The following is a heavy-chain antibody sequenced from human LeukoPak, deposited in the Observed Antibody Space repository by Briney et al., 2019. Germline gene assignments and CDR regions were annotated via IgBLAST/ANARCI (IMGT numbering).Heavy chain of an antibody. Sequence: GGSLRLSCAASGFNFNNYWMSWLRQAPGKGLEWVSAISAGGGTYYADSVKGRFTISRDNSKNTLYLQMNSLRAEDTAIYYCAGDTPISYWGQGTLVTVSS. J-gene: IGHJ4*02. CDR1: GFNFNNYW. D-gene: IGHD5-18*01. CDR2: ISAGGGT. CDR3: AGDTPISY. V-gene: IGHV3-23*01.